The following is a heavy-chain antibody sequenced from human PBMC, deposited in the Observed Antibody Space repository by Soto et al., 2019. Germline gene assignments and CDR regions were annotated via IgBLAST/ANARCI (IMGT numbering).Heavy chain of an antibody. V-gene: IGHV1-18*01. J-gene: IGHJ6*02. CDR3: ARGGPTSADYYYVMDV. D-gene: IGHD3-10*01. CDR2: ISAYNGNT. CDR1: GYTFSNDG. Sequence: QVQLVQSGAEVRRPGASVKVSCKASGYTFSNDGINWVRQAPGQGLEWMGWISAYNGNTEYAQNFQGRVTMTTDTSTSTAYMELRSLRSDDTAVYSCARGGPTSADYYYVMDVWGLGTTVTVSS.